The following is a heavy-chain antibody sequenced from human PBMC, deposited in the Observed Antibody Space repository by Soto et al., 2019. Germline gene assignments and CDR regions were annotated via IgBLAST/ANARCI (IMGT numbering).Heavy chain of an antibody. CDR3: ARVGDIFYYGMEV. CDR2: IYHDGSR. J-gene: IGHJ6*02. Sequence: QVQLQESGPGLVKPSGTLSLTCAVSGGSISSSNWWSWVRQSPGKGLEWIGEIYHDGSRNYNPSLKSRVTISMDKSKNQISLNLYSVTAADTAVYYCARVGDIFYYGMEVWGQGTTVTVSS. CDR1: GGSISSSNW. V-gene: IGHV4-4*02.